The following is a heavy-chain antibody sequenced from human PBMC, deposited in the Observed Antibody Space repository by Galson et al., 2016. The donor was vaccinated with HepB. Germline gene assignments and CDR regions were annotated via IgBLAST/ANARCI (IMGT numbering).Heavy chain of an antibody. V-gene: IGHV1-18*01. D-gene: IGHD3-16*01. CDR3: ARGSTLRLGECPAGGCHSDL. CDR1: GFRFTSYG. CDR2: ISGYNGNT. Sequence: SVKVSCKASGFRFTSYGISWVRQAPGRVLEWMGWISGYNGNTNYEQRLQGRVTMTTDTSTSTAYMELTSLTSEDTAIYYCARGSTLRLGECPAGGCHSDLWGQGTLVTVSS. J-gene: IGHJ5*02.